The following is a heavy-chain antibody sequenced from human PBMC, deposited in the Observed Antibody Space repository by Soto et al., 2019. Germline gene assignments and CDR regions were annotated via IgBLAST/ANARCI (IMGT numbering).Heavy chain of an antibody. D-gene: IGHD5-12*01. CDR2: IFSNVEK. V-gene: IGHV2-26*01. CDR1: GFSLTNTRMG. Sequence: QVTLKESGPVLVKPTETLTLTCTVSGFSLTNTRMGVSWIRQPPGKDLEWLAHIFSNVEKSYSTSLKNRLTISKDASKSQVVLTMANMDPVDTATYYCARIPNSGYDNIDYWGQGTLVTVSS. J-gene: IGHJ4*02. CDR3: ARIPNSGYDNIDY.